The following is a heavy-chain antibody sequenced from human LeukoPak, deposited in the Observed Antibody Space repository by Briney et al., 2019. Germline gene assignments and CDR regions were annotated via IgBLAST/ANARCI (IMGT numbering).Heavy chain of an antibody. D-gene: IGHD5-12*01. CDR3: ARHSGYVANWFDP. J-gene: IGHJ5*02. V-gene: IGHV4-34*01. Sequence: PSETLSLTCAVYGGSFSGYYWSWIRQPPGKGLEWIGEINHSGSTNYNPSLKSRVTISVDTSKNQFSLKLSSVTAADTAVYYCARHSGYVANWFDPWGQGTLVTVSS. CDR1: GGSFSGYY. CDR2: INHSGST.